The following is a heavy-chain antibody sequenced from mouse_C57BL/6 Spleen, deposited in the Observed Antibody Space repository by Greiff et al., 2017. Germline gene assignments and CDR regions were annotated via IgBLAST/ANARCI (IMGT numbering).Heavy chain of an antibody. J-gene: IGHJ1*03. D-gene: IGHD2-5*01. CDR3: AKGGYSNPHWYFDV. V-gene: IGHV1-52*01. Sequence: VQLQQPGAELVRPGSSVKLSCKASGYTFTSYWMHWVKQRPIKGLEWIGNIDPSDSETHYNQKFKDKATLTVDKSSSTAYMQLSSLTSEDSAVYYCAKGGYSNPHWYFDVWGTGTTVTVSS. CDR1: GYTFTSYW. CDR2: IDPSDSET.